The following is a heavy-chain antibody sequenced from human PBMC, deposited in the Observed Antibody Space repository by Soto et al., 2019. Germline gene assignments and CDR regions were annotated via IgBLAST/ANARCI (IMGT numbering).Heavy chain of an antibody. CDR3: AKGVGCCDY. V-gene: IGHV3-30*18. Sequence: QVQLVESGGGVVQPGRSLRLSCAASGFTFSSYGMHWVRQAPGKGLEWVAVISYDGSNKYYADSVKGRFTISRDNSKNALYLRMNSLRAEDTAVYYCAKGVGCCDYWGQGTLVTVSS. J-gene: IGHJ4*02. CDR1: GFTFSSYG. CDR2: ISYDGSNK. D-gene: IGHD2-15*01.